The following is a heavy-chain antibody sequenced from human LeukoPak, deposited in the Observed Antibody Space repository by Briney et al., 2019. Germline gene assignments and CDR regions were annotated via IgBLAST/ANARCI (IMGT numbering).Heavy chain of an antibody. CDR3: ARGVGSSWPTNFDY. CDR2: IDHSGST. V-gene: IGHV4-34*01. Sequence: SETLSLTCAVYGGSFSGYYWSWIRQPPGKGLEWIGEIDHSGSTNYNPSLKSRVTISVDTSKNQFSLKLSSVTAADTAVYYCARGVGSSWPTNFDYWGQGTLVTVSS. CDR1: GGSFSGYY. J-gene: IGHJ4*02. D-gene: IGHD6-13*01.